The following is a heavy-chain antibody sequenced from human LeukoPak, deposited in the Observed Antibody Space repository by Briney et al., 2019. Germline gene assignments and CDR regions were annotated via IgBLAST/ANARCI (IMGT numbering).Heavy chain of an antibody. J-gene: IGHJ3*02. D-gene: IGHD1-14*01. Sequence: TGGSLRLSCAASGFTLSSYAMSWVRQAPGKGLEWVSAMSGSDGSTYYAYSVKGLFTISRDNSKNTRYLQMHRLRASDTALYYFGKAKIKPDAFDIWGPGKTVTVSS. CDR2: MSGSDGST. CDR3: GKAKIKPDAFDI. V-gene: IGHV3-23*01. CDR1: GFTLSSYA.